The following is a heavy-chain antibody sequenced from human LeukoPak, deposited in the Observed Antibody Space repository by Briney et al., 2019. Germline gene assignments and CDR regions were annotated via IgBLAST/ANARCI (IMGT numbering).Heavy chain of an antibody. D-gene: IGHD3-10*01. CDR3: ARYYGSGRGYYGMDV. J-gene: IGHJ6*02. Sequence: HPGGSLRLSCAASGFSFGSYGINWVRQAPGKGLEWVAHVWYDGTKKLYADSVNGRFTVSRDNSRNTVYLQTDSLRAEDTAVYYCARYYGSGRGYYGMDVWGQGTTVTVSS. CDR1: GFSFGSYG. V-gene: IGHV3-33*01. CDR2: VWYDGTKK.